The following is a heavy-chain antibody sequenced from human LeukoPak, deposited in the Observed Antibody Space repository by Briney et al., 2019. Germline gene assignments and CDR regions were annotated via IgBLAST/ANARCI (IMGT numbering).Heavy chain of an antibody. D-gene: IGHD2-15*01. V-gene: IGHV3-7*01. CDR2: LKQDGSEI. Sequence: GGSLRLSCAASGFTFSDYWMNWVRQAQGKGLEWVPILKQDGSEILYVDSVEARFTISRDNAKNSLYLQMNSLRAEDTAVYYCAGGAGWSIDYWGQGTLVTVSS. CDR1: GFTFSDYW. CDR3: AGGAGWSIDY. J-gene: IGHJ4*02.